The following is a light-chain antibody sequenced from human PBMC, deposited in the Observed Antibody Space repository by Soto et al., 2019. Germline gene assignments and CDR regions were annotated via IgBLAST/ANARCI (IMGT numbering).Light chain of an antibody. J-gene: IGKJ1*01. Sequence: AIRMTQSPSSFSASTGDRVTITCRASQGISSYLAWYQQKPGKAPKLLIYAASTLQSGVPSRFSGSGSGTEFTLTVSSLQPDDFATYYCHQYHNFPRTFGQGTKVDI. CDR2: AAS. CDR1: QGISSY. CDR3: HQYHNFPRT. V-gene: IGKV1-8*01.